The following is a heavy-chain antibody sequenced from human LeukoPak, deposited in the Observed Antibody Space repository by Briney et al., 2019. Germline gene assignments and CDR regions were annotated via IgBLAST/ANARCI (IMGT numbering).Heavy chain of an antibody. V-gene: IGHV3-30*02. CDR1: GFTLRSYG. Sequence: GGSLRLSCAASGFTLRSYGMHWVRQAPGKGLEWVSFIRDDGSNKYYVDSVKGRFTVSRDDSKDTLYLQLNSLRPEDTAVYYCAKDRHQVFDIWGQGTMVTVSS. CDR3: AKDRHQVFDI. J-gene: IGHJ3*02. CDR2: IRDDGSNK. D-gene: IGHD2-2*01.